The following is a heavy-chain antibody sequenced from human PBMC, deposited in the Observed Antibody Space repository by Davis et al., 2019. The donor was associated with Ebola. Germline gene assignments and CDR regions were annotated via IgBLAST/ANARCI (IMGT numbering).Heavy chain of an antibody. Sequence: GESLKIFCAASGFIFSSYAMSWVRQAPGKGLEWVSSISVRSITYHAASVKGRLTISRDNSKNTLYLQMNSLRAEDTAVYYCAKVHPPTTVTTGWFDPWGQGTLVTVSS. CDR1: GFIFSSYA. CDR2: ISVRSIT. V-gene: IGHV3-23*01. CDR3: AKVHPPTTVTTGWFDP. J-gene: IGHJ5*02. D-gene: IGHD4-17*01.